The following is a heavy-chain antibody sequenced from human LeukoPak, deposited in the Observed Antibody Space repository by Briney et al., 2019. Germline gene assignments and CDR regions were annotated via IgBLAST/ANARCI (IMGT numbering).Heavy chain of an antibody. Sequence: ASVKVSCKASGYTFTSYAMHWVRQAPGQRLEWMGWINAGNGNTKYSQKFQGRVTITRDTSASTAYMELSSLRSEDTAVYYCVRGNTVGIEGNYWGQGTLVTVSS. J-gene: IGHJ4*02. CDR2: INAGNGNT. V-gene: IGHV1-3*01. CDR3: VRGNTVGIEGNY. D-gene: IGHD2-21*01. CDR1: GYTFTSYA.